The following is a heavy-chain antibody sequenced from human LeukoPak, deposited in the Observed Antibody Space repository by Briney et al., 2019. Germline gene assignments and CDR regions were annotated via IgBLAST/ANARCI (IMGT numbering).Heavy chain of an antibody. D-gene: IGHD3-9*01. Sequence: SETLSLTCTVSGGSISSYYWSWLRQPPGKGLEWIGYIYYSGSTNYNPSLRSRVTISVGTSKNQFSLDLRSVTAADTAAYYCARGPVLRYFEVGPNWFDPWGQGTLVTVSS. V-gene: IGHV4-59*01. J-gene: IGHJ5*02. CDR3: ARGPVLRYFEVGPNWFDP. CDR2: IYYSGST. CDR1: GGSISSYY.